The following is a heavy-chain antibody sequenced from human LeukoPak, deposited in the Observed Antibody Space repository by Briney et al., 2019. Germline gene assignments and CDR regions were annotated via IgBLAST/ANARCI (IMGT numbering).Heavy chain of an antibody. CDR3: ARPYTSGWYPLFDY. J-gene: IGHJ4*02. D-gene: IGHD6-19*01. CDR1: GYTFTGYY. Sequence: ASVKVSCKASGYTFTGYYMHWVRQAPGQGLEWMGWINPNSGGTNYAQKFQGRVTMTRDTSISTAYMELSRLRSDDTAVYYCARPYTSGWYPLFDYWGQGTLVTVSS. CDR2: INPNSGGT. V-gene: IGHV1-2*02.